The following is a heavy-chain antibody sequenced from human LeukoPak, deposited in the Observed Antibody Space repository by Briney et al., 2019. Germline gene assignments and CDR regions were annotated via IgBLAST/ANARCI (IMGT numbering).Heavy chain of an antibody. CDR1: GFTLDDYA. V-gene: IGHV3-43D*03. D-gene: IGHD2-15*01. J-gene: IGHJ5*02. Sequence: PGGSLRLSCAASGFTLDDYAMHWVRQTPGKGVEWVSLISWDGGSTHYADSVKGRFTISRDNNKNSVYVEMNSLRAEDTALYYCAKDRGGRWQLRFDPWGQGTLVTVSS. CDR2: ISWDGGST. CDR3: AKDRGGRWQLRFDP.